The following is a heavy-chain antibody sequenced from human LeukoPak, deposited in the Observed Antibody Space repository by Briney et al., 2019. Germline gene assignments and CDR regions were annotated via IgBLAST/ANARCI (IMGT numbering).Heavy chain of an antibody. D-gene: IGHD3-22*01. J-gene: IGHJ4*02. CDR3: ARNYYGSSGYYYPVGY. V-gene: IGHV3-66*01. Sequence: PGGSLRLSCAASGLTISNNFMGWVRQAPGKGLEWVSLIYSGGSTYSADSVKGRFTISRDNSKSTLYLQMNSLRAEDTAVYFCARNYYGSSGYYYPVGYWGQGTLVTVSS. CDR1: GLTISNNF. CDR2: IYSGGST.